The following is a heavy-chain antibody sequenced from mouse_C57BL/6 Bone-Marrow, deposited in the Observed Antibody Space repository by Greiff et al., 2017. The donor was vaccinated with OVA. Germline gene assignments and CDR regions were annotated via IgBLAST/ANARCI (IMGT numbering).Heavy chain of an antibody. D-gene: IGHD1-1*01. CDR2: ISSGSSTI. CDR1: GFTFSDYG. Sequence: EVKLVESGGGLVKPGGSLKLSCAASGFTFSDYGMHWVRQAPEKGLEWVAYISSGSSTIYYADTVKGRFTISRDNAKNTLFLQMTSLRSEDTAMYYCARNDYYGLFAYWGQGTLVTVSA. CDR3: ARNDYYGLFAY. V-gene: IGHV5-17*01. J-gene: IGHJ3*01.